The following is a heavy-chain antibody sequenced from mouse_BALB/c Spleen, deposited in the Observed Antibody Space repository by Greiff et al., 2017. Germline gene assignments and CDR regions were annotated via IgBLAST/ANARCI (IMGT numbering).Heavy chain of an antibody. D-gene: IGHD2-4*01. CDR3: ARHEDSGITTSWYFDV. Sequence: QVQLKQSGAELVKPGASVKLSCKASGYTFTEYIIHWVKQRSGQGLEWIGWFYPGSGSIKYNEKFKDKATLTADKSSSTVYMELSRLTSEDSAVYFCARHEDSGITTSWYFDVWGAGTTVTVSS. J-gene: IGHJ1*01. CDR1: GYTFTEYI. V-gene: IGHV1-62-2*01. CDR2: FYPGSGSI.